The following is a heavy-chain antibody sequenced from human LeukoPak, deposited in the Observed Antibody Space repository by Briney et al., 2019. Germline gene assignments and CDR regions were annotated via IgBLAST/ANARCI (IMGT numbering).Heavy chain of an antibody. CDR3: ARGASNSAEHYFHS. CDR2: ISYDGGDK. Sequence: GGSLRLSCVASGFTFRTYAMHWVRQAPGKGLEWVAVISYDGGDKYHADSVKGRFTSSRDNSKNTLYLQMNSLRPEDTGVYYWARGASNSAEHYFHSWGQGTLVIVSS. V-gene: IGHV3-30*04. D-gene: IGHD1-26*01. CDR1: GFTFRTYA. J-gene: IGHJ4*02.